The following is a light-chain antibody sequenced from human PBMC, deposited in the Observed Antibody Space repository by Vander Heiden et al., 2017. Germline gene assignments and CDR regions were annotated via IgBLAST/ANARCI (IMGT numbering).Light chain of an antibody. CDR3: QQYDNLPYT. J-gene: IGKJ2*01. CDR2: DAS. CDR1: QDISNY. V-gene: IGKV1-33*01. Sequence: DIHITKSPSSLSASVGDRVTITCQASQDISNYLNWYQQKPGKAPKLLIYDASNLETGVPSRFSGSGSGTDFTFTISSLQPEDIATYYCQQYDNLPYTFGQGTKLEIK.